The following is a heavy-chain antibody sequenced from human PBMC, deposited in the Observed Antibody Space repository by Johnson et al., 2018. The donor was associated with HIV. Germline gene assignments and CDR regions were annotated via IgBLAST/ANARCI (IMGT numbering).Heavy chain of an antibody. CDR2: ISGGDDST. Sequence: VQLVESGGGLVQPGGSLRLSCAASGFTFSSYAMSWVRQAPGKALEWVSAISGGDDSTYYADSVKGRFTISRDNSKNTRYLQMNSLRAEDTAVYYCARSSSSGAFDIWGQGTMVTVSS. J-gene: IGHJ3*02. V-gene: IGHV3-23*04. D-gene: IGHD6-6*01. CDR3: ARSSSSGAFDI. CDR1: GFTFSSYA.